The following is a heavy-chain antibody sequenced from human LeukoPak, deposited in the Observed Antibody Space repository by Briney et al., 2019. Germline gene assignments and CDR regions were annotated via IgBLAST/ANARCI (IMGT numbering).Heavy chain of an antibody. CDR1: GYTLTSYY. CDR3: ARDPHDDSSGYLFDY. Sequence: ASVKVSCKASGYTLTSYYMHWVRQTPGQGLEWMGIINPSGGSTSYAQKFQGRVTMTRGTSTSTVYMELSSLRSEDTAVYYCARDPHDDSSGYLFDYWGQGTLVTVSS. J-gene: IGHJ4*02. CDR2: INPSGGST. V-gene: IGHV1-46*01. D-gene: IGHD3-22*01.